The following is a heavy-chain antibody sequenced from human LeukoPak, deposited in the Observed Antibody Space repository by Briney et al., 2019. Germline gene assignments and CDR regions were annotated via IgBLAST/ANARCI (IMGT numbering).Heavy chain of an antibody. Sequence: GGSLRLSCAASGFTFSSYGMHWGRQAPGKGLEWVAVISYDGSNKYYADSVNGRFTISRDNSKNTLYLQMNSLRAEDTAVYYCAKSLSYYGMDVWGQGTTVTVSS. CDR2: ISYDGSNK. V-gene: IGHV3-30*18. J-gene: IGHJ6*02. CDR1: GFTFSSYG. CDR3: AKSLSYYGMDV.